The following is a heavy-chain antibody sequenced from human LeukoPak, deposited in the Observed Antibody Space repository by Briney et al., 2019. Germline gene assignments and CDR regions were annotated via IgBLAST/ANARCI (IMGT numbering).Heavy chain of an antibody. Sequence: HSGGSLRLSCAASGFTVSSNYMSWVRQAPGKGLEWVSVIYSGGSTYYADSVKGRFTISRDNSKNTLYLQMNSLRAEDTAVYYCASGAFFDPWAREPWSPSPQ. V-gene: IGHV3-53*01. CDR1: GFTVSSNY. CDR2: IYSGGST. J-gene: IGHJ5*02. CDR3: ASGAFFDP. D-gene: IGHD1-26*01.